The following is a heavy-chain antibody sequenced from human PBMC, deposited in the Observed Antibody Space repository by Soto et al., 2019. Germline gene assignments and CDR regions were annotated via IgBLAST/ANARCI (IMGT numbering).Heavy chain of an antibody. Sequence: PGESLKISCKCSVYTFTDYWIAWVRQMPGKGLEWMGMIYPGDSDTRYSPSFQGQGTISADKSMTTAYLQWNSLKASDTAMYYCARISRVPAKGRNSRMDVWVQGTTVTXS. CDR3: ARISRVPAKGRNSRMDV. D-gene: IGHD2-15*01. V-gene: IGHV5-51*01. J-gene: IGHJ6*02. CDR2: IYPGDSDT. CDR1: VYTFTDYW.